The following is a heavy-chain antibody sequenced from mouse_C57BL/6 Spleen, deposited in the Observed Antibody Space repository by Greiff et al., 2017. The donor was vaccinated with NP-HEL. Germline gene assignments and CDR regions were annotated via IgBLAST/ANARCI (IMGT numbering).Heavy chain of an antibody. V-gene: IGHV5-4*01. CDR1: GFTFSSYA. CDR3: ARLITTVVEGAMDY. J-gene: IGHJ4*01. Sequence: EVQLVESGGGLVKPGGSLKLSCAASGFTFSSYAMSWVRQTPEKRLEWVATISDGGSYTYYPDNVKGRFTLSRDNAKNNLYLKMSHRKSEDTAMYYCARLITTVVEGAMDYWGQGTSVTVAA. D-gene: IGHD1-1*01. CDR2: ISDGGSYT.